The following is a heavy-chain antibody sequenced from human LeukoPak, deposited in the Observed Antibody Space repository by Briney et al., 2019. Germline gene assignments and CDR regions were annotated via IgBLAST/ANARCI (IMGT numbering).Heavy chain of an antibody. D-gene: IGHD6-13*01. V-gene: IGHV4-59*01. J-gene: IGHJ3*02. CDR3: ARVRAGTDDAFDI. CDR2: IFFSGST. CDR1: GASISSDY. Sequence: SETLSLTCIVSGASISSDYWSWIRQPPGKGLEWIGYIFFSGSTNYNPSLKSRVTMSVDTSKNQFSLNLSSVTAADTAVYYCARVRAGTDDAFDIWGQGTMVTVSS.